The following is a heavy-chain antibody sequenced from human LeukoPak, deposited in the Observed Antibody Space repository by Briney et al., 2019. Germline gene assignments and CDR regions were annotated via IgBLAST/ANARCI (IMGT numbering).Heavy chain of an antibody. V-gene: IGHV3-74*01. Sequence: QAGGSLRLSCAASGFTFSSYWMHWVRQAPGKGLVWVSRINSDGSTTTYADSVKGRFTISRDNAKNTLYVQMNSLRTGDTAVYYCVSFGSGRPYWGQGTLVTVSS. CDR2: INSDGSTT. D-gene: IGHD3-10*01. CDR1: GFTFSSYW. CDR3: VSFGSGRPY. J-gene: IGHJ4*02.